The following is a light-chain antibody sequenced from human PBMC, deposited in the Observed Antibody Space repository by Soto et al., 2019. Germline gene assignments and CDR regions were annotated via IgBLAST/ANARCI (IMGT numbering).Light chain of an antibody. CDR2: AAS. CDR3: QQSYSTPYT. V-gene: IGKV1-39*01. CDR1: QSISSY. J-gene: IGKJ2*01. Sequence: DIQMTQSPSSLSASVGDRVTITCRASQSISSYLNWYQQKPGKAPKLLIYAASSLQSGVPSRFRGSGSGTDFTLTISSVQPEDFATYYCQQSYSTPYTFGEGTKLEIK.